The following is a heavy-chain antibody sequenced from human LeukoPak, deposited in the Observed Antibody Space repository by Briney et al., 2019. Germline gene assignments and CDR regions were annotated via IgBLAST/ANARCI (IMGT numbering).Heavy chain of an antibody. V-gene: IGHV4-34*01. CDR3: ARRYTNYAPLDY. J-gene: IGHJ4*02. D-gene: IGHD1-1*01. CDR2: IYHSGGT. Sequence: SETLSLTCAVYGGSFSGYYWSWIRQPPGKGLEWIGEIYHSGGTNYNPSLKSRVTISVYTSKNQFSLKLSSVTAADTAVYYCARRYTNYAPLDYWGQGTLVTVSS. CDR1: GGSFSGYY.